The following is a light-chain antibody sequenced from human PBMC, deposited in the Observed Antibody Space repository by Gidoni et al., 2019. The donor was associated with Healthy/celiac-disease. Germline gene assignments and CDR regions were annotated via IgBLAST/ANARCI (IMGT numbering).Light chain of an antibody. J-gene: IGKJ4*01. Sequence: DIQLTQSPSTLSASVGDRVTITCRARQSISSWLAWYQQKPGKAPKLLLYKASSVESGVPSRFSGSGSGTEFTLTISSLQPDDFATYYCQQYNSYPLTFGGGTKVEIK. V-gene: IGKV1-5*03. CDR3: QQYNSYPLT. CDR1: QSISSW. CDR2: KAS.